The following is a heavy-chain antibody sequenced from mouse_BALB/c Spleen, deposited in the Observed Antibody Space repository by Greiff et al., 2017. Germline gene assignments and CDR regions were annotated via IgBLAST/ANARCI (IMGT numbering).Heavy chain of an antibody. Sequence: EVQVVESGGGLVKPGGSLKLSCAASGFTFSSYAMSWVRQTPEKRLEWVASISSGGSTYYPDSVKGRFTISRDNARNILYLQMSSLRSEDTAMYYCARIAYYGNYDYLDYWGQGTTLTVSS. CDR3: ARIAYYGNYDYLDY. D-gene: IGHD2-10*01. CDR1: GFTFSSYA. V-gene: IGHV5-6-5*01. J-gene: IGHJ2*01. CDR2: ISSGGST.